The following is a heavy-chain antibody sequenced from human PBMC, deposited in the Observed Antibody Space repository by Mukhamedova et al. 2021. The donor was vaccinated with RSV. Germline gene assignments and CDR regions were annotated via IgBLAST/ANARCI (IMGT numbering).Heavy chain of an antibody. D-gene: IGHD3-3*01. CDR3: ARVSGVVRVDS. V-gene: IGHV1-3*01. Sequence: GDTRYSQSFQGRVTITRDTSASTVYMELSSLRSEDTAAYYGARVSGVVRVDSWGQGTRVTVSS. J-gene: IGHJ4*02. CDR2: GDT.